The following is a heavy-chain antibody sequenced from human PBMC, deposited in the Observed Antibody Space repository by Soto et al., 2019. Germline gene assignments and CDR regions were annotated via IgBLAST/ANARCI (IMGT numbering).Heavy chain of an antibody. CDR2: MNPDSGNT. Sequence: QVQLVQSGAEVKKPGASVKVSCKASGYTFTNYDIHWVRQATGQGLEWMGWMNPDSGNTGQSKQFQGRVTMTRDTSISAAYMEMSSLSSKDTAVYYCARGRFRRTWFDPWGQGTLVTVSS. CDR3: ARGRFRRTWFDP. J-gene: IGHJ5*02. D-gene: IGHD3-16*01. CDR1: GYTFTNYD. V-gene: IGHV1-8*01.